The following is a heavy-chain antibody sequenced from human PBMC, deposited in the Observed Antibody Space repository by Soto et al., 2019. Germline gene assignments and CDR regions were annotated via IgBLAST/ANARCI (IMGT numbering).Heavy chain of an antibody. CDR1: GGSITGDY. CDR2: IHYSGST. V-gene: IGHV4-59*08. Sequence: SETLSLTCTVSGGSITGDYWSWIRQPPGKGPEWIGNIHYSGSTNYNPSLKSRVTISVDTSKNQFSLRLSSVTAAETAVYYCARHSYYSTPLRFDPWGQETLVTVT. J-gene: IGHJ5*02. D-gene: IGHD4-4*01. CDR3: ARHSYYSTPLRFDP.